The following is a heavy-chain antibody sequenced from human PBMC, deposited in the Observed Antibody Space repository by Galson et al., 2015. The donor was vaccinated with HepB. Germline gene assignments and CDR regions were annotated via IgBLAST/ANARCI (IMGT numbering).Heavy chain of an antibody. CDR2: IKEDGSES. V-gene: IGHV3-7*01. CDR1: GFTFSSYW. J-gene: IGHJ6*02. Sequence: SLRLSCASSGFTFSSYWMTWVRQAPGRGLEWVANIKEDGSESFYVDSVEGRFAISRDNAKSSLYLQMNNLRAGDTAVYYCAREELATRWKSYGTYYYFYYMDVWGQGITVTVSS. D-gene: IGHD3-16*01. CDR3: AREELATRWKSYGTYYYFYYMDV.